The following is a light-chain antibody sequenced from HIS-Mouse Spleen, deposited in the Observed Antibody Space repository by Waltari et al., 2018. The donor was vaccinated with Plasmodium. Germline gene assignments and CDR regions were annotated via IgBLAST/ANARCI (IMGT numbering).Light chain of an antibody. V-gene: IGLV3-10*01. CDR2: EDS. J-gene: IGLJ3*02. CDR3: YSTDSSGNHRV. Sequence: SYELTQPPSVSVSPGTTARINCSGDALPKKSAYWYQQKSGQAPVLVSYEDSKRPSGIPERFSGSSSGTMATLTISGAQVEDEADYYCYSTDSSGNHRVFGGGTKLTVL. CDR1: ALPKKS.